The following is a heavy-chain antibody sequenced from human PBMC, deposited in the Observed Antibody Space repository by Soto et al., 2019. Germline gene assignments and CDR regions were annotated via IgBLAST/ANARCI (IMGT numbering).Heavy chain of an antibody. J-gene: IGHJ4*02. CDR1: GGTFSSYT. CDR2: IIPMLGIA. V-gene: IGHV1-69*02. CDR3: ANRGYSYGFGIY. D-gene: IGHD5-18*01. Sequence: QVQLVQSGAEVKKPGSSVKVSCKASGGTFSSYTFSWVRQAPGQGLEWMGRIIPMLGIANYAQKFQGRVXIXAXXSTSTAYMELSSLRSEDTAVYYCANRGYSYGFGIYWGQGTLVTVSS.